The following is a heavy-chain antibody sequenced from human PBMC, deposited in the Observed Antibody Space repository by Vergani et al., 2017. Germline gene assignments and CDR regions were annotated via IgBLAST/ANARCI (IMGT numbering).Heavy chain of an antibody. V-gene: IGHV3-23*01. CDR1: RFTFSSYA. J-gene: IGHJ4*02. CDR2: ISGGGSST. D-gene: IGHD5-24*01. Sequence: EVQVLESGGGLVQPGGSLRLSCAASRFTFSSYAMNWVRQAPGKGLEWVSAISGGGSSTYYADSVKGRFTISRDNSKNTLYLQMNSLRAEATAVSCCAKGTRRNGYTPEDYWGQGTLVTVSS. CDR3: AKGTRRNGYTPEDY.